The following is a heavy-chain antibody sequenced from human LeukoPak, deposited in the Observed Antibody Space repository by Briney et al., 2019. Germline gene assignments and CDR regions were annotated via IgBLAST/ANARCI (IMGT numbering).Heavy chain of an antibody. CDR3: ARDKITIFGVHGWCWFDP. CDR2: INHSGST. CDR1: GGSFSGYY. J-gene: IGHJ5*02. D-gene: IGHD3-3*01. V-gene: IGHV4-34*01. Sequence: PSETLPLTCAVYGGSFSGYYWSWIRQPPGKGLEWIGEINHSGSTNYNPSLKSRVTISVDTSKNQFSLKLSSVTAADTAVYYCARDKITIFGVHGWCWFDPWGQGTLVTVSS.